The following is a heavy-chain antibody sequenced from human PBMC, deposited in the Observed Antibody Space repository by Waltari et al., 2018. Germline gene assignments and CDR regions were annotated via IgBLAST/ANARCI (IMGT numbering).Heavy chain of an antibody. CDR1: GFTFSSYG. CDR2: ISYDGSNK. Sequence: QVQLVESGGGVVQPGRSLRLSCAASGFTFSSYGMHWVRQAPGKGLEWVAVISYDGSNKYYADSVKGRFTISRDNSKNTLYLQMNSLRAEDTAVYYCAKERRDGYNFDYWGQGTLVTVSS. J-gene: IGHJ4*02. CDR3: AKERRDGYNFDY. D-gene: IGHD5-12*01. V-gene: IGHV3-30*18.